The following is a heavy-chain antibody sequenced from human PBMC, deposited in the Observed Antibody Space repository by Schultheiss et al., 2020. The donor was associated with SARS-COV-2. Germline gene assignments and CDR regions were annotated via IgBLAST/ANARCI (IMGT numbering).Heavy chain of an antibody. Sequence: ASVKVSCKASGYTFTSYGISWVRQAPGQGLEWMGWISAYNGNTNYAQKLQGRVTMTTDTSTSTAYMELRSPRSDDTAVYYCARNVRGIQGVRHYYYGMDVWGQGTTVTVSS. CDR3: ARNVRGIQGVRHYYYGMDV. V-gene: IGHV1-18*01. CDR1: GYTFTSYG. D-gene: IGHD3-10*01. CDR2: ISAYNGNT. J-gene: IGHJ6*02.